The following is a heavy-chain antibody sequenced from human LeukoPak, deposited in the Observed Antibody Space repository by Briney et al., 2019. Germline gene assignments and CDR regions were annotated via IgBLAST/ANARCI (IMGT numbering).Heavy chain of an antibody. CDR3: ARRGYCSGGSCYVQGAFDI. D-gene: IGHD2-15*01. Sequence: SETLSLTCTVSGGSISTGREYWSWIRQPAGKGLEWIGRVYATGSTNYSPSLKSRVTISVDTSKNQFSLKLSSVTAADTAVYYCARRGYCSGGSCYVQGAFDIWGQGTMVTVSS. J-gene: IGHJ3*02. V-gene: IGHV4-61*02. CDR1: GGSISTGREY. CDR2: VYATGST.